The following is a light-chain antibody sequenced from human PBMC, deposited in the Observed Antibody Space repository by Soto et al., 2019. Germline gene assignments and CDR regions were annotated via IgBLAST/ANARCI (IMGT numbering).Light chain of an antibody. Sequence: DIQMTQSPSTLSAYVGDRVTITCRASQSVNSGLAWYQQKPGRAPKLLIYSVSNLDSGVPSRFSGSGSGTEFTLTISSLQPFFFATYSCQQFSLSSRTFVQG. V-gene: IGKV1-5*01. CDR3: QQFSLSSRT. J-gene: IGKJ5*01. CDR1: QSVNSG. CDR2: SVS.